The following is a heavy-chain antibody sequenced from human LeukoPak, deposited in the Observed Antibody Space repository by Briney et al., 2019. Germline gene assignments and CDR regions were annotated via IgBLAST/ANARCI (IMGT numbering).Heavy chain of an antibody. Sequence: PSETLALTCSVSGYSISSGYFWAWIRQPPGKGLEWIGSIHHSERTYYNPSLGSRVTISVDTSKNQFSLKLSSVTATDTGEYFCARDMEGSGSYWFDLWGQGTLVTVSS. CDR3: ARDMEGSGSYWFDL. CDR2: IHHSERT. D-gene: IGHD6-19*01. V-gene: IGHV4-38-2*02. CDR1: GYSISSGYF. J-gene: IGHJ5*02.